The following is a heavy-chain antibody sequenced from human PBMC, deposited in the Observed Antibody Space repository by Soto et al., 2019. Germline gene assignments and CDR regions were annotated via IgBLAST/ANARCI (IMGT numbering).Heavy chain of an antibody. V-gene: IGHV3-7*01. Sequence: ESGGGLVQPGGSLRLSCAASGFTFSGHWMSWVRQAPGKGLEWVVHIKQDGSETFYVGSVKGRFTISRDNAKNSLDLQMNSLRAEDTALYYCARDRAFCSGTNCRRGSIYYYYMDVWGNGTTVTVSS. CDR2: IKQDGSET. D-gene: IGHD2-2*01. CDR1: GFTFSGHW. J-gene: IGHJ6*03. CDR3: ARDRAFCSGTNCRRGSIYYYYMDV.